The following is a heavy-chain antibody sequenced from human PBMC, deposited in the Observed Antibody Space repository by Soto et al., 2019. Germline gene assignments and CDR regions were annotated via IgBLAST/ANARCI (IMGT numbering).Heavy chain of an antibody. CDR3: ARQWGTDAFDI. V-gene: IGHV4-59*08. J-gene: IGHJ3*02. D-gene: IGHD1-1*01. CDR2: IYYSGST. Sequence: SETLSLTCTVSGGSISSYYWSWIRQPPGKGLEWIGYIYYSGSTNYNPSLKSRATISVDTSKNQFSLKLSSVTAADTAVYYCARQWGTDAFDIWGQGTMVTVSS. CDR1: GGSISSYY.